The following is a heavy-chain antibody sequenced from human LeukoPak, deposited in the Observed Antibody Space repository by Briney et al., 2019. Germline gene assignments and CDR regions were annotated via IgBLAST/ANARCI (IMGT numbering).Heavy chain of an antibody. CDR2: INHSGRT. CDR3: ARTPLTGNYGDWFDP. V-gene: IGHV4-34*01. Sequence: SETLSLTCGVSGGSFSAYYWSWIRQPPGKGLELIGEINHSGRTNYNPSLKSRVTISVDTSKNQFSLNLSSVTAADTAVYYCARTPLTGNYGDWFDPWGQGTLVIVSS. J-gene: IGHJ5*02. D-gene: IGHD3-9*01. CDR1: GGSFSAYY.